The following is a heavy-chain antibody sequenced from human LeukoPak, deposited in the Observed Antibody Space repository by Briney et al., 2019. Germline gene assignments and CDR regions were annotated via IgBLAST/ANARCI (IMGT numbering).Heavy chain of an antibody. CDR2: IYYSGRT. D-gene: IGHD2-15*01. Sequence: PSETLSLTCTVSGGSISSTGYYWGWIRQPPGKGLEWIASIYYSGRTYYNPSLKSRVTISVDTSKNQFSLKLSSVTAADTAVYSCARLRTGSYCSGGTCREGWFDPWGQGTLVTVSS. CDR3: ARLRTGSYCSGGTCREGWFDP. V-gene: IGHV4-39*01. J-gene: IGHJ5*02. CDR1: GGSISSTGYY.